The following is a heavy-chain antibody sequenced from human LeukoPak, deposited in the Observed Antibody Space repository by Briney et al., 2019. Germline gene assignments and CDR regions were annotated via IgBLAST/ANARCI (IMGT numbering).Heavy chain of an antibody. Sequence: GGSLRLSCAASGFTFSSYAMNWVRQAPGKGLEWVSAISGSGGSTYYADSVKGRLTISRDKSKNSLYLQMNSLRAEDTAVYYCARSTVVTPSVDYWGQGTLVTVSS. CDR1: GFTFSSYA. V-gene: IGHV3-23*01. D-gene: IGHD4-23*01. CDR3: ARSTVVTPSVDY. CDR2: ISGSGGST. J-gene: IGHJ4*02.